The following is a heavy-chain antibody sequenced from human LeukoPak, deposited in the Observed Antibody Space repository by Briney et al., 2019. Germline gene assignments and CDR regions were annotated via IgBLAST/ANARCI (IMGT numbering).Heavy chain of an antibody. CDR2: IKSKTDGGTT. CDR1: GFTFSIAW. Sequence: TGGSLRLSCSASGFTFSIAWMSWVRQAPGRGLQWVGRIKSKTDGGTTDYAAPVKGRFTISRDDSKNTLYLQMNSLNTEDTAVYYCTTSSVLVVSNKSGRFWGHGTLVTVSS. J-gene: IGHJ4*01. CDR3: TTSSVLVVSNKSGRF. V-gene: IGHV3-15*01. D-gene: IGHD2-8*02.